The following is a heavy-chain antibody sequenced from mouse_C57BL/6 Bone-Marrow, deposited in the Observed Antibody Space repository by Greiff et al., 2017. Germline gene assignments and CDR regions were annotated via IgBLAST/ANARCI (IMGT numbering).Heavy chain of an antibody. D-gene: IGHD2-1*01. J-gene: IGHJ3*01. CDR1: GYTFTSYW. CDR3: ARARVYGNYVWFAY. V-gene: IGHV1-53*01. CDR2: INPSNGGT. Sequence: QVQLQQPGTELVKPGASVKLSCKASGYTFTSYWMHWVKQRPGQGLEWIGNINPSNGGTNYNEKFKRKAKLTVDKSSSTAYMQLSSLTSEDSAVYYCARARVYGNYVWFAYWGQGTLVTVSA.